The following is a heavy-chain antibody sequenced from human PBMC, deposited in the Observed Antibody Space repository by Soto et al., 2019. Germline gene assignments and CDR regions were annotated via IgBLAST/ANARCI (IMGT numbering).Heavy chain of an antibody. J-gene: IGHJ3*01. CDR2: IIPMLPVT. D-gene: IGHD2-2*01. V-gene: IGHV1-69*02. CDR1: GGTFNTYT. Sequence: QVHLIQSGAEVKKPGSSVKVSCKAAGGTFNTYTLFWVRQAPGHGLEWMGRIIPMLPVTNSAQKFQGRLTLTAHNTTGTVFIELTSLTSDDTSGYYCSIGSWSAETFDVWGQWTMVTVSS. CDR3: SIGSWSAETFDV.